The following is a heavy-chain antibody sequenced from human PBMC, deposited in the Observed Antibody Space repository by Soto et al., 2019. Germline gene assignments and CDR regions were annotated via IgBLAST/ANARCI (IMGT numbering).Heavy chain of an antibody. CDR2: ISYDGSNK. J-gene: IGHJ4*02. D-gene: IGHD3-16*01. Sequence: QVQLVESGGGVVQPGRSLRLSCAASGFTFSSYGMHWVRQAPGKGLEWVAVISYDGSNKYYADSVKGRFTISRDNSKNPLYRQMNSLRAEDTAVYYCAKDAGGFTGGDYWGQGTLVTVSS. CDR1: GFTFSSYG. CDR3: AKDAGGFTGGDY. V-gene: IGHV3-30*18.